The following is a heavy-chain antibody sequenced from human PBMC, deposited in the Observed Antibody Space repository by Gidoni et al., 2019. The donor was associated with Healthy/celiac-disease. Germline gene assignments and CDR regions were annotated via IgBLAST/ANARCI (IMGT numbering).Heavy chain of an antibody. CDR2: ISSNGGST. V-gene: IGHV3-64D*06. Sequence: EVQLVESGGGLVQPGVSLRLSCSASGFTFSSYGMPWVRQAPGKGLEYVSAISSNGGSTYYADSVEGRFTISRDNSKNTLYLQMSSLRAEDTAVYYCVKERVYVDIVATRGFDYWGQGTLVTVSS. J-gene: IGHJ4*02. CDR3: VKERVYVDIVATRGFDY. CDR1: GFTFSSYG. D-gene: IGHD5-12*01.